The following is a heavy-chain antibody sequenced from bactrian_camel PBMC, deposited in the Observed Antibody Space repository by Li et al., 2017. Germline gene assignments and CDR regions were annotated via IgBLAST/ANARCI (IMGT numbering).Heavy chain of an antibody. CDR2: ISSGGDVT. D-gene: IGHD7*01. V-gene: IGHV3S25*01. J-gene: IGHJ4*01. CDR3: ADWGRRTGGFCYGD. Sequence: QLVESGGGSVQPGGSLTLSCVASGFDFSTHWMYWVRQAPGQEIEAVAYISSGGDVTYYPDSFRGRFTISRDNSKNMVYLQMNSLKPEDTGRYRCAADWGRRTGGFCYGDWGPGTQVTVS. CDR1: GFDFSTHW.